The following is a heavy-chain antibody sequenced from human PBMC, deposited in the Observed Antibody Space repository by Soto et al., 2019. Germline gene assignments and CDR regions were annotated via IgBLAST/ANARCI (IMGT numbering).Heavy chain of an antibody. CDR3: ARATTDSSSWTDIYYYGMDV. CDR2: INHSGST. D-gene: IGHD6-13*01. CDR1: GGSFSGYY. J-gene: IGHJ6*02. V-gene: IGHV4-34*01. Sequence: NPXETLSLTCAVYGGSFSGYYWSWIRQPPGKGLEWIGEINHSGSTNYNPSLKSRVTISVDTSKNQFSLKLSSVTAADTAVYYCARATTDSSSWTDIYYYGMDVWGQGTTVTVSS.